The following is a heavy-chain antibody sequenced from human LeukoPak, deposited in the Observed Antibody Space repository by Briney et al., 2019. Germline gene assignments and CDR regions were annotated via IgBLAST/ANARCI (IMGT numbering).Heavy chain of an antibody. D-gene: IGHD6-13*01. J-gene: IGHJ4*02. Sequence: GGSLRLSCRASGFTFGDYAMNWFRQAPGKGLEWVGFIRSKAYGGTTEYAASVKGRFTISRDDSKSIAYLQMNSLKTEDTAVYNCTSFRTAARYEENWGQGTLVTVSS. V-gene: IGHV3-49*03. CDR3: TSFRTAARYEEN. CDR2: IRSKAYGGTT. CDR1: GFTFGDYA.